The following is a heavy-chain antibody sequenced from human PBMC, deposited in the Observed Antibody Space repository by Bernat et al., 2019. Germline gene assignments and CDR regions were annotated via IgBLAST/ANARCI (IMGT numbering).Heavy chain of an antibody. CDR1: GFSFDDYA. CDR3: AKDKYSSSSEEGFFDY. CDR2: ISWNSDKI. J-gene: IGHJ4*02. V-gene: IGHV3-9*01. D-gene: IGHD6-6*01. Sequence: EVQLVESGGGLVQPGGSRRLSCVGSGFSFDDYAMHWVRQAPGKGLEWVSGISWNSDKIDYADSVKGRFTISRDNAKKSLYLQMNSLRVEDTALYYCAKDKYSSSSEEGFFDYWGQGTLVTVSS.